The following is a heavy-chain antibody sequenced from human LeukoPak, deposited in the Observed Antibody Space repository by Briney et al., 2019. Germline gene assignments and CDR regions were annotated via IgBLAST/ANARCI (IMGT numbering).Heavy chain of an antibody. Sequence: GSLRLSCAASGFTFSDAWMSWVRQAPGKGLEWIGEINHSGSTNYNPSLKSRVTISVDTSKNQFSLKLSSVTAADTAVYYCARQGPLYYYGSGTYRDYFDYWGQGTLVTVSS. V-gene: IGHV4-34*01. CDR1: GFTFSDAW. CDR2: INHSGST. CDR3: ARQGPLYYYGSGTYRDYFDY. D-gene: IGHD3-10*01. J-gene: IGHJ4*02.